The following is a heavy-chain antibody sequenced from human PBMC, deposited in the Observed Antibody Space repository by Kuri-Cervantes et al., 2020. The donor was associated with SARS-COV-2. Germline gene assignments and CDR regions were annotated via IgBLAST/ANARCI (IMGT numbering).Heavy chain of an antibody. CDR2: IIPIFGTA. CDR3: ARVKDSSSSYFDY. CDR1: GGTFSSYA. D-gene: IGHD6-6*01. J-gene: IGHJ4*02. V-gene: IGHV1-69*05. Sequence: SVKVSCKASGGTFSSYATSWVRQAPGQGLEWMGGIIPIFGTANYAQKFQGRVTITTDESTSTAYMELSSLRSEDTAVYYCARVKDSSSSYFDYWGQGTLVTVSS.